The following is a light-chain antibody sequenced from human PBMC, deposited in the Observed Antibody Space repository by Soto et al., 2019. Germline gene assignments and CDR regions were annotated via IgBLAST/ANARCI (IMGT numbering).Light chain of an antibody. CDR1: QSISSY. CDR3: QQYVSLPIT. V-gene: IGKV3-20*01. CDR2: GAF. Sequence: EIVLTQSPGTLSLSPEGRATLSCRASQSISSYLAWYQQKPGQAPRLLIYGAFSRATGIPDRFSGSGSGTDFTLTINRVAPEDFAVYYCQQYVSLPITFGQGTRLEVK. J-gene: IGKJ5*01.